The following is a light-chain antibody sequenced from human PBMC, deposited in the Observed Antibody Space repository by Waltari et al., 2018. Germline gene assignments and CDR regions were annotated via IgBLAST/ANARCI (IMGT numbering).Light chain of an antibody. CDR1: QQISNN. J-gene: IGKJ3*01. CDR3: LQYNDWPPLFT. V-gene: IGKV3-15*01. CDR2: GPT. Sequence: EIELTQSPAIMSVSPGERVTLSCRASQQISNNFAWYQQKPGQAPRPLSYGPTTRASGIPGRFRGSGSGTESTLTIDGLQSEDFAVYYCLQYNDWPPLFTFGPGTKVEIK.